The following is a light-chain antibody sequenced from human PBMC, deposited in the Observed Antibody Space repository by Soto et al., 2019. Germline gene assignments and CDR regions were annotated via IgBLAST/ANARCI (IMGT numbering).Light chain of an antibody. CDR1: SSNIGAGYD. J-gene: IGLJ2*01. Sequence: QSVLTQPPSVSGAPGQRLTISCTGSSSNIGAGYDVHWYQQFPGTALKLLIFSDINRPSGVPARFSASKSGSSASLAISGLQAEDEADYYCQSYDSVLSASVFGGGTKVTVL. CDR2: SDI. V-gene: IGLV1-40*01. CDR3: QSYDSVLSASV.